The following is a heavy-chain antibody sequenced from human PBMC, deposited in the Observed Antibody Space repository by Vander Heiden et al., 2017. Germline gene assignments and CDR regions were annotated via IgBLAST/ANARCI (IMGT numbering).Heavy chain of an antibody. D-gene: IGHD2-15*01. CDR1: GGSISSSSYY. J-gene: IGHJ5*02. Sequence: QLQLQESGPGLVKPSETLSLTCTVPGGSISSSSYYWGWIRQPPGKGLEWIGSIYYSGSTYYNPSLKSRVTISVDTSKNQFSLKLSSVTAADTAVYYCARSPVVVGGTMWFDPWGQGILVTVPS. V-gene: IGHV4-39*01. CDR2: IYYSGST. CDR3: ARSPVVVGGTMWFDP.